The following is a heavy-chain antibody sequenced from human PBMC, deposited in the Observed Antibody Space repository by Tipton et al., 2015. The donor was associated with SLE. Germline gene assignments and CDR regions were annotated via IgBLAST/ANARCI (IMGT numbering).Heavy chain of an antibody. CDR3: AKLYHNVPADYFYGKDV. CDR2: IWYDGGNK. Sequence: SLRLSCEASGFSFNNYGMHWVRQAPGKGLEWVAVIWYDGGNKYYADSVKGRFTVSRDNSKNTLYLQMSSLRAEDTAVYYCAKLYHNVPADYFYGKDVWVQGTTVTVSS. CDR1: GFSFNNYG. J-gene: IGHJ6*02. D-gene: IGHD1-1*01. V-gene: IGHV3-33*03.